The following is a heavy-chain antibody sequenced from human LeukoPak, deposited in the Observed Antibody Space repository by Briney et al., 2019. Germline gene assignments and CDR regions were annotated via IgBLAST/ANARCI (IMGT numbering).Heavy chain of an antibody. V-gene: IGHV3-48*01. CDR1: GFTFSTYS. CDR3: ARGSTYYDSSGQVPFDY. J-gene: IGHJ4*02. Sequence: GGSLRLSCAASGFTFSTYSMNWVRQAAGKGLEWVSYISSSSSTIYYADSVKGRFTISRDNAKNSLYLQMDSLRAEDTAVYYCARGSTYYDSSGQVPFDYWGQGTPVTVSS. CDR2: ISSSSSTI. D-gene: IGHD3-22*01.